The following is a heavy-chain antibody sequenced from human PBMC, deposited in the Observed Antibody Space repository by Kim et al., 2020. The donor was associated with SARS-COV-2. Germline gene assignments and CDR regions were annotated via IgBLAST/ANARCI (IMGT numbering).Heavy chain of an antibody. CDR3: ARAGLYYYDSSGYYPY. CDR2: INPNSGGT. CDR1: GYTFTGHY. V-gene: IGHV1-2*04. Sequence: ASVKVSCKASGYTFTGHYMHWVRQAPGQGREWMGWINPNSGGTNYAQKFQGWVTMTRDTSISTADMELSRLRSDDTAGYYCARAGLYYYDSSGYYPYWGQ. J-gene: IGHJ4*02. D-gene: IGHD3-22*01.